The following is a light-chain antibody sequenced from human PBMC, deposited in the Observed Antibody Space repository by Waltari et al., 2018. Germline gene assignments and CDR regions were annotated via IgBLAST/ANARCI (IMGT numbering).Light chain of an antibody. J-gene: IGKJ1*01. Sequence: DIQMTQSPSTLPAFVGDRVTITCRASQSISSWLAWYQQKPGKAPKLVIYKASSLESGVPSRFSGSGSWTEFTLTISSLQPDDFATYYCQQYNSYPRTFGQGTKVEIK. CDR3: QQYNSYPRT. CDR2: KAS. V-gene: IGKV1-5*03. CDR1: QSISSW.